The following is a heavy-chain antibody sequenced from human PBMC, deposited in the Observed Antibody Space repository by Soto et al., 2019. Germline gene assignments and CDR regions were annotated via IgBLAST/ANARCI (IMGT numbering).Heavy chain of an antibody. D-gene: IGHD6-13*01. J-gene: IGHJ6*02. CDR1: GFTFDDYT. CDR3: AKDQQLVRIFDYYYYGMDV. Sequence: DVQLVESGGVVVQPGGSLRLSCAASGFTFDDYTMHWVRQAPGKGLEWVSLISWDGGSTYYADSVKGRFTISRDNSKNSLYLQMNSLRTEDTALYYCAKDQQLVRIFDYYYYGMDVWGQGTTVTVSS. CDR2: ISWDGGST. V-gene: IGHV3-43*01.